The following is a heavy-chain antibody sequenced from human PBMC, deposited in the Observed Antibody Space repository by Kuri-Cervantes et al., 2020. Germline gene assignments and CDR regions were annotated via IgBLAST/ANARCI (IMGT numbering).Heavy chain of an antibody. Sequence: ASVKVSCKASGYTFPSYAMHWVRQAPGQRLEWMGWINAGNGNTKYSQKFQGRVTITRATSASKAYMELSSLRSEDTAVYYCARWPISESAPSFDPWGQGTLVTVSS. CDR1: GYTFPSYA. CDR2: INAGNGNT. J-gene: IGHJ5*02. D-gene: IGHD3-9*01. V-gene: IGHV1-3*01. CDR3: ARWPISESAPSFDP.